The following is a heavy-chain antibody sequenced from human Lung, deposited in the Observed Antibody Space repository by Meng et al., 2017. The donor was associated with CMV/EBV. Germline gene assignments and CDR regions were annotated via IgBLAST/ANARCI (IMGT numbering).Heavy chain of an antibody. V-gene: IGHV1-18*01. J-gene: IGHJ4*02. CDR2: ISAYNGNT. D-gene: IGHD2-2*01. CDR3: ARNRYCSRTSCYFDY. Sequence: ASXXVSXKASGYTFTSYGISWVRQAPGQGLEWMGWISAYNGNTNYAQRLQGRVTMTTDTSTSTAYMELRSLRSDDTAVYYCARNRYCSRTSCYFDYWGQGTLVTVSS. CDR1: GYTFTSYG.